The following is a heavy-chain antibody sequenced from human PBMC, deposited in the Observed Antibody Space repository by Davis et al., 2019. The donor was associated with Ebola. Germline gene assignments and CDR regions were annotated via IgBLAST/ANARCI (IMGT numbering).Heavy chain of an antibody. V-gene: IGHV3-33*01. J-gene: IGHJ4*02. CDR1: GFTFSSYG. CDR2: IWYDGSNK. D-gene: IGHD3-9*01. Sequence: GESLKISCAASGFTFSSYGMHWVCQAPGKGLEWVAVIWYDGSNKYYADSVKGRFTISRDNSKNTLYLQMNSLRAEDTAVYYCARSHSDWLLPFDYWGQGTLVTVSS. CDR3: ARSHSDWLLPFDY.